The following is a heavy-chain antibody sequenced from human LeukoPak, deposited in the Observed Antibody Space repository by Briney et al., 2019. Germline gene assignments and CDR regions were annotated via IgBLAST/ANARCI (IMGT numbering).Heavy chain of an antibody. J-gene: IGHJ4*02. CDR3: ARYIPAAKGMLDY. D-gene: IGHD2-2*01. V-gene: IGHV4-59*08. CDR2: IYYTGST. CDR1: GGSISSYY. Sequence: PSETLSLTCTVSGGSISSYYWSWIRQPPGKGLEWLGYIYYTGSTSYSPSLKSRVTISLDTSKNQFSLMLSPVTAADTAVYYCARYIPAAKGMLDYWGQGTLVTVSS.